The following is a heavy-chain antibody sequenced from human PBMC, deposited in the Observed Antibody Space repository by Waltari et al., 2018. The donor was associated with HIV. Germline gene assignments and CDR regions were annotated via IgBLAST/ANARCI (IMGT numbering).Heavy chain of an antibody. CDR3: ARAPKTWVQLTSSGGFDV. CDR2: SNPRNCAT. V-gene: IGHV1-46*03. Sequence: QLVQSGAEVRKPGASVTVSCEASGYTFVNSFLHWVRQAPGKGLEWMGVSNPRNCATTYAQKFRVRVSMTTNMSAYVVFMELSGLIPDDTAVYFCARAPKTWVQLTSSGGFDVWGQGTTVVVSS. D-gene: IGHD3-10*01. J-gene: IGHJ3*01. CDR1: GYTFVNSF.